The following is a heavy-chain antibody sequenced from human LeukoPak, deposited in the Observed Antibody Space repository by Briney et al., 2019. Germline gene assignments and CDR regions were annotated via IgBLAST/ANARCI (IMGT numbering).Heavy chain of an antibody. CDR3: ARGGYGDYGYGIDV. CDR2: IWYDGSNK. J-gene: IGHJ6*02. CDR1: GFTFSNYG. D-gene: IGHD4-17*01. V-gene: IGHV3-33*01. Sequence: GGSLRLSCAAFGFTFSNYGMHWVRQAPGKGLEWVAVIWYDGSNKYYADYVKGRFTISRDKSKNTLYLLMNSVRAEDTAVYHCARGGYGDYGYGIDVWGQGTTVTVSS.